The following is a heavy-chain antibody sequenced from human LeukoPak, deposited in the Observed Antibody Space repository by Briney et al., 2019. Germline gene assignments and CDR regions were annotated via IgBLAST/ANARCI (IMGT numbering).Heavy chain of an antibody. Sequence: ASVKLSCRASGYSFTSYYMYWVRQAPGQGLEWMGIINPNDGSTTYPQKFQGRVSMTRDTSTSTVCMELLGLRSEDTAVYYCARGEVFAYWGQGTLVTVSS. D-gene: IGHD2-21*01. CDR1: GYSFTSYY. V-gene: IGHV1-46*01. J-gene: IGHJ4*02. CDR3: ARGEVFAY. CDR2: INPNDGST.